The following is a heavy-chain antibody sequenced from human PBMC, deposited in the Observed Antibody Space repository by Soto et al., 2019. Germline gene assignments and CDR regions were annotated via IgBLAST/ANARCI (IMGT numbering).Heavy chain of an antibody. V-gene: IGHV4-31*03. CDR2: IYNSGTT. Sequence: QVQLQESGPGLVKPSETLSLTCTVSGGSITRGGYYWSWIRQHPGKGLEWIGYIYNSGTTYYNPSLKGRVTISVDTSKNPFSLKLTSVTAAVTAVYYCARDPAPWGQGTLVTVSS. J-gene: IGHJ5*02. CDR3: ARDPAP. CDR1: GGSITRGGYY.